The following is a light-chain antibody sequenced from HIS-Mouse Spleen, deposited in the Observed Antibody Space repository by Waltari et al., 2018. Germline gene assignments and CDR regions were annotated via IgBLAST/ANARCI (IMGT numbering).Light chain of an antibody. Sequence: SYELTQPPSVSVSPGQTASITCSGDKLGDTYACWYQQKPGQSPVLVIYQDSKRPSGIHEGVSGSNSGNTATLTISGTQAMDEADYYCQAWDSSTANVVFGGGTKLTVL. CDR2: QDS. CDR3: QAWDSSTANVV. V-gene: IGLV3-1*01. J-gene: IGLJ2*01. CDR1: KLGDTY.